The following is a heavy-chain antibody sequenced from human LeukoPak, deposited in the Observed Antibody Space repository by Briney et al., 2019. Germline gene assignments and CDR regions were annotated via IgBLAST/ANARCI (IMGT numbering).Heavy chain of an antibody. CDR3: ATSIRAAAGLYYFDY. Sequence: GSLRLSCTASGFIFSSYWMSWVRQPPGKGLEWIGEINHSGSTNYNPSLKSRVTISVDTSKNQFSLKLSSVTAADTAVYYCATSIRAAAGLYYFDYWGQGTLVNVSS. V-gene: IGHV4-34*08. D-gene: IGHD6-13*01. CDR1: GFIFSSYW. CDR2: INHSGST. J-gene: IGHJ4*02.